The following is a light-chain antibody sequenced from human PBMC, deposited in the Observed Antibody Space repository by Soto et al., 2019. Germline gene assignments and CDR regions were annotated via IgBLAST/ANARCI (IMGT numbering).Light chain of an antibody. Sequence: DIVMTQSPATLSVSPGERATLSCRASESVNRNLAWYKQEPGQAPRLLIYAATVRAPGIPARFSGNGSGTDFTLTISSLLSEDFAVYYCQQYSKWIITFGQGTRLEIK. CDR1: ESVNRN. J-gene: IGKJ5*01. V-gene: IGKV3D-15*01. CDR2: AAT. CDR3: QQYSKWIIT.